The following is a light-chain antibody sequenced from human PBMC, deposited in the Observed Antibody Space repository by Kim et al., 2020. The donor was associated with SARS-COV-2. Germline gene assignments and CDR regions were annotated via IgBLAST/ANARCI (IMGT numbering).Light chain of an antibody. V-gene: IGKV2-28*01. CDR1: QGLLHSNGYNY. CDR3: MQALQTPYT. J-gene: IGKJ2*01. Sequence: PASISCRSSQGLLHSNGYNYLDWYLQKPGQSPQLLIYLGSNLASGVPDRFSGSGSGTDFTLKISRVEAEDVGVYYCMQALQTPYTFGQGTKLEI. CDR2: LGS.